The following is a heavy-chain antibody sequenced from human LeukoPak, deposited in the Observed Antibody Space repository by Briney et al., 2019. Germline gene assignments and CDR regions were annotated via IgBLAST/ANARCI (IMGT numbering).Heavy chain of an antibody. J-gene: IGHJ6*02. CDR3: ARDGGAAAGYYYYYGMDV. CDR1: GFTFSGYW. V-gene: IGHV3-7*01. CDR2: IKQDGNER. D-gene: IGHD6-13*01. Sequence: GGSLRLSCAVSGFTFSGYWMAWVRQAPGKGLEWVATIKQDGNERYYVDPVKGRFTISRDNAKNSLYLQMKSLRVEDTAVYYCARDGGAAAGYYYYYGMDVWGQGTTVTVSS.